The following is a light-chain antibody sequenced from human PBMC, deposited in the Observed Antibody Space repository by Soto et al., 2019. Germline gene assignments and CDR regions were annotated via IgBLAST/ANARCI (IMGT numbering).Light chain of an antibody. CDR2: SNN. J-gene: IGLJ1*01. Sequence: QSVLTQPPSASGTPGQRATIPCSGSSSNIGSNTVNWYQQLPGTAPKLLIYSNNQRPSGVPDRFSGSKSGTSASLAISGLQSEDEADYYCAAWDDSLNGFYVFGTGTKVTVL. CDR1: SSNIGSNT. V-gene: IGLV1-44*01. CDR3: AAWDDSLNGFYV.